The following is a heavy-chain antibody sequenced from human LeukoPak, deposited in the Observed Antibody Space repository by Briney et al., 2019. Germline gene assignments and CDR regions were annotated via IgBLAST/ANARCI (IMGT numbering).Heavy chain of an antibody. D-gene: IGHD4-17*01. CDR3: VRDSPGYGGHTN. J-gene: IGHJ4*02. CDR1: GFAFSTFW. V-gene: IGHV3-7*01. CDR2: IGLDGRET. Sequence: GGSLRLSCTASGFAFSTFWMAWVRQSPGKGLEWLANIGLDGRETFYVDSVRGQFTISRDNAKNSLYLQMNSLGAEDTAVYYCVRDSPGYGGHTNWGQGTLVTVSS.